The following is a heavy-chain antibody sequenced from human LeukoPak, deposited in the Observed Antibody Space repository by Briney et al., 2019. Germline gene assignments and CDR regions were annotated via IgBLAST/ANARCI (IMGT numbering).Heavy chain of an antibody. CDR1: GGSISSGDYY. V-gene: IGHV4-30-4*01. CDR3: ARDSAAYGAFDY. CDR2: IYYSGST. D-gene: IGHD4-17*01. J-gene: IGHJ4*02. Sequence: PSQTLSLTCTVSGGSISSGDYYWSWIRQPPGKSLEWIGYIYYSGSTYYNPSLKSRVTISVDTSKNQFPLKLSSVTAADTAVYYCARDSAAYGAFDYWGQGPLVTVSS.